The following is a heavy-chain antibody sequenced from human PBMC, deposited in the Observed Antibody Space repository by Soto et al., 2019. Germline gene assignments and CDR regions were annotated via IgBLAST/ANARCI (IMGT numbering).Heavy chain of an antibody. CDR3: AKLPIGPPPPSYGY. D-gene: IGHD1-26*01. CDR2: ISGSGGST. CDR1: GFTFSSYA. J-gene: IGHJ4*02. Sequence: VGSLSLSCAASGFTFSSYAMSWVRQAPGKGLEWVSAISGSGGSTYYADSVKGRFTISRDNSKNTLYLQMNSLRAEDTAVYYCAKLPIGPPPPSYGYWGQGTLVTVS. V-gene: IGHV3-23*01.